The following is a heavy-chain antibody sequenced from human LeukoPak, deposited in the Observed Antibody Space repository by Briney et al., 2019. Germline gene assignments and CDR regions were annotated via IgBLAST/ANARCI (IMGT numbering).Heavy chain of an antibody. D-gene: IGHD3-22*01. V-gene: IGHV3-53*01. CDR3: AKHDSSPPWVADY. CDR1: GFTVSSNY. Sequence: QPGGSLRLSCAASGFTVSSNYMSWVRQAPGKGLEWVSVIYSGGSTYYADSVKGRFTISRDNSKNTLYLQMNSLRAEDTAVYYCAKHDSSPPWVADYWGQGTLVTVSS. J-gene: IGHJ4*02. CDR2: IYSGGST.